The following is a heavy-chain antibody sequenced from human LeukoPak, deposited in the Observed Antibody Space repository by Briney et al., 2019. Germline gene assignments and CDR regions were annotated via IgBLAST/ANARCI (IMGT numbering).Heavy chain of an antibody. CDR1: GYTFTSYY. Sequence: ASVKVSCKASGYTFTSYYMHWVRQAPGQGLEWMGWINPNSGGTNYAQKFQGRVTMTRDTSISTAYMELSRLRSDDTAVYYCARDLDGDYHNWFDPWGQGTLVTVSS. V-gene: IGHV1-2*02. CDR2: INPNSGGT. D-gene: IGHD4-17*01. J-gene: IGHJ5*02. CDR3: ARDLDGDYHNWFDP.